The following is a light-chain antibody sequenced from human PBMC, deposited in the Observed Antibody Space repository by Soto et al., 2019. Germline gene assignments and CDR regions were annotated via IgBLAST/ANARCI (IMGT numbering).Light chain of an antibody. CDR2: DVS. Sequence: AIQLTQSPSSLSASVGDRVTITCRASHDISSALGWYPQKPGKAPKLLIYDVSSVESGVTSRFSGSRSGTDFTLTISSLQPEDFATYYCQEFNAYPRSFGGGTKVEI. V-gene: IGKV1-13*02. CDR3: QEFNAYPRS. J-gene: IGKJ4*01. CDR1: HDISSA.